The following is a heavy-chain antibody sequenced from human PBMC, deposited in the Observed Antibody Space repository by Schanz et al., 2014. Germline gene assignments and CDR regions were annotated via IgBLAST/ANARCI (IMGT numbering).Heavy chain of an antibody. CDR2: IFYSGST. CDR3: ARENVGRGFDY. V-gene: IGHV4-39*02. D-gene: IGHD3-10*02. CDR1: GGSISSSSYY. Sequence: QLQLQESGPGLVKPSETLSLTCTVSGGSISSSSYYWGWIRQPPGKGLEWIGSIFYSGSTYYNLSLKSRVSISVDPSKNLFSLKVNSVPAAETAVYYCARENVGRGFDYWGRGALVTVSS. J-gene: IGHJ4*02.